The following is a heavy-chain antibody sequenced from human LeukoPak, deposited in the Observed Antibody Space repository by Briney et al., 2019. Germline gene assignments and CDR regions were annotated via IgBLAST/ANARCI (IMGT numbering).Heavy chain of an antibody. D-gene: IGHD3-22*01. CDR3: SIANYYDSSGPTKH. CDR2: IKSKADGGTT. V-gene: IGHV3-15*01. J-gene: IGHJ1*01. CDR1: GFTFRNTW. Sequence: GGSLRLSCAASGFTFRNTWMTWVRQAPGKGPEWVGHIKSKADGGTTDYAASVNGRFTISRDDSENTLSLQMNSLKTEDTAVYFCSIANYYDSSGPTKHWGQGTLVTVSS.